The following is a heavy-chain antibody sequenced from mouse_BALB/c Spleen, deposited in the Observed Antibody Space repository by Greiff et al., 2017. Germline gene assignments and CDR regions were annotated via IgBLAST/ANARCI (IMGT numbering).Heavy chain of an antibody. V-gene: IGHV5-6-3*01. CDR2: INSNGGST. Sequence: EVKVVESGGGLVQPGGSLKLSCAASGFTFSSYGMSWVRQTPDKRLELVATINSNGGSTYYPDSVKGRFTISRDNAKNTLYLQMSSLKSEDTAMYYCARDGYDYAMDYWGQGTSVTVSS. D-gene: IGHD1-2*01. CDR3: ARDGYDYAMDY. CDR1: GFTFSSYG. J-gene: IGHJ4*01.